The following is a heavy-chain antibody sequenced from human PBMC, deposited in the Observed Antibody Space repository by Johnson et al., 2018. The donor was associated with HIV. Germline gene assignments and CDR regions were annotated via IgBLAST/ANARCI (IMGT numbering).Heavy chain of an antibody. V-gene: IGHV3-30*19. CDR2: ISYDGTNK. CDR1: GFTFSSYG. D-gene: IGHD4-23*01. Sequence: QVPLVESGGGVVQPGGSLRLSCAASGFTFSSYGMHWIRQAPGQGLEWVAVISYDGTNKFYSDSVKARFPISRDNSKNTLYLQMNSLRAEDTAVYYCARDYRYGGNSAFDIWGQGTMVTVSS. CDR3: ARDYRYGGNSAFDI. J-gene: IGHJ3*02.